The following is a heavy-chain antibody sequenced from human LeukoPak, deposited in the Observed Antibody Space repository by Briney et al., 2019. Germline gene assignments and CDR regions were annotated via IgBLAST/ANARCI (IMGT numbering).Heavy chain of an antibody. V-gene: IGHV5-51*01. CDR2: IYPGDSDT. J-gene: IGHJ3*02. CDR3: ARLRWRSSDAFDI. CDR1: GYRFTTYW. Sequence: GESLKISCKGSGYRFTTYWIGWVRQMPGKGLECMGIIYPGDSDTRYSPSFQGQVTLSADKSISTAYLQWSSLKASDTAMYYCARLRWRSSDAFDIWGQGTRVTVSS. D-gene: IGHD6-6*01.